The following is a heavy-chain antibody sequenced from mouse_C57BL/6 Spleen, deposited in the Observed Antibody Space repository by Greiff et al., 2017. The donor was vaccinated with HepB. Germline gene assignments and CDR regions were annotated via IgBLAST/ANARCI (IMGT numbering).Heavy chain of an antibody. D-gene: IGHD1-1*01. CDR2: IYPGDGDT. J-gene: IGHJ2*01. CDR1: GYAFSSSW. CDR3: ALRSLDY. V-gene: IGHV1-82*01. Sequence: QVQLKESGPELVKPGASVKISCKASGYAFSSSWMNWVKQRPGKGLEWIGRIYPGDGDTNYNGKFKGKATLTADKSSSTAYMQLSSLTSEDSAVYFCALRSLDYWGQGTTLTVSS.